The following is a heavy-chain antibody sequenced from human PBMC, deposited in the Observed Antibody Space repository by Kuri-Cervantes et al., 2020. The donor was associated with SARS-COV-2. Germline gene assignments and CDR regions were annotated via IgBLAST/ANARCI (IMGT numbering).Heavy chain of an antibody. V-gene: IGHV3-43*02. CDR1: GFTFGDYA. J-gene: IGHJ4*02. D-gene: IGHD3-22*01. CDR2: ISGDGGST. CDR3: AKDIAPYYYDSSGYPVPLDF. Sequence: GGSLRLSCAASGFTFGDYAMQWVRQAPGKGLEWVSLISGDGGSTYYADSVKGRFTISRDNSKNSLYLQMNSLRTEDTALYYCAKDIAPYYYDSSGYPVPLDFRGRGTLVTVSS.